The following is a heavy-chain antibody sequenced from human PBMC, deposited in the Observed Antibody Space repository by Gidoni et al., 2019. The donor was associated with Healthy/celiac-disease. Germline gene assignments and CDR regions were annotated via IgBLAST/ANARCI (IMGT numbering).Heavy chain of an antibody. V-gene: IGHV4-34*01. Sequence: QVQLQQWGAGLLKPSETLSLTCAVYGGSFSGYYWSWIRQPPGKGLEWIGEINHSGSTNYNPSLKSRVTISVDTSKNQFSLKLSSVTAADTAVYYCAVPYYDILTGYYILNYWGQGTLVTVSS. CDR2: INHSGST. CDR3: AVPYYDILTGYYILNY. CDR1: GGSFSGYY. J-gene: IGHJ4*02. D-gene: IGHD3-9*01.